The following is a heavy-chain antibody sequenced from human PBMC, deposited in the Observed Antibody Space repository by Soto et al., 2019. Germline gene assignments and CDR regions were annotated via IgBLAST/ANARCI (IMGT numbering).Heavy chain of an antibody. D-gene: IGHD3-3*01. V-gene: IGHV1-18*01. Sequence: ASVKVSCKASGYTFTSYGISWVRQAPGQGLEWMGWISAYNGNTNYAQKLQGRVTMTTDTSTSTAYMELSSLRSDDTAVYYCEMLTISMGEADVWGQGTTVTVSS. CDR1: GYTFTSYG. CDR2: ISAYNGNT. J-gene: IGHJ6*02. CDR3: EMLTISMGEADV.